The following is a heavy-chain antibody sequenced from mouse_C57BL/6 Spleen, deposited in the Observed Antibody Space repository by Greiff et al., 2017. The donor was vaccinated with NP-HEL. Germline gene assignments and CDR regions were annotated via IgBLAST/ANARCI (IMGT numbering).Heavy chain of an antibody. V-gene: IGHV1-80*01. D-gene: IGHD2-5*01. CDR1: GYAFSSYW. CDR3: ARGYSNYFYAMDY. J-gene: IGHJ4*01. Sequence: VQLQQSGAELVKPGASVKISCKASGYAFSSYWMNWVKQRPGKGLEWIGQIYPGDGDTNYNGKFKGKATLTADKSSSTAYMQLSSLTSEDSAVYFCARGYSNYFYAMDYWGQGTSVTVSS. CDR2: IYPGDGDT.